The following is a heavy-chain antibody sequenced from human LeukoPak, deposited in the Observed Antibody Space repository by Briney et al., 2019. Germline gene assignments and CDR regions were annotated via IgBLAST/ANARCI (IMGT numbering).Heavy chain of an antibody. Sequence: SETLSLTCTVSGGSISSSSYYWGWIRQPPGTGLEWIGSIYYSGSTYYNASLKSRVTISVDTSKDQFSLKLSSVTAADTAVYYCARHKVGANWFDPWGQGTLVTVSS. V-gene: IGHV4-39*01. CDR3: ARHKVGANWFDP. D-gene: IGHD1-26*01. CDR1: GGSISSSSYY. CDR2: IYYSGST. J-gene: IGHJ5*02.